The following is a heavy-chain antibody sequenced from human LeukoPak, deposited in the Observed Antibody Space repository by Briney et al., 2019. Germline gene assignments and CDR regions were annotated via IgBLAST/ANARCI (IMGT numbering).Heavy chain of an antibody. Sequence: SETLSLTCTVSGGSISNSDYYWGWIRQPPGKGLEWIGSIYYTGSTYYNPSLKSRVTISVDTSKNQFSVTLSSVTAADTAIYYCTYQRGYSGHDPLHYWGQGTLVTVSS. V-gene: IGHV4-39*01. CDR1: GGSISNSDYY. CDR2: IYYTGST. CDR3: TYQRGYSGHDPLHY. J-gene: IGHJ4*02. D-gene: IGHD5-12*01.